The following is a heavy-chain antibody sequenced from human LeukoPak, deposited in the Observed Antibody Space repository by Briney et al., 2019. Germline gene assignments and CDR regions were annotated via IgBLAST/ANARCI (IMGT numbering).Heavy chain of an antibody. CDR1: GFTFSTYW. Sequence: PGGSLRLSCEASGFTFSTYWMNWVRQAPGKGLEWVSYISSSGSTIYYADSVKGRFTISRDNAKNSLYLQMNSLRAEDTAVYYCARDSVPWDAFDIWGQGTMVTVSS. J-gene: IGHJ3*02. D-gene: IGHD3-10*01. CDR3: ARDSVPWDAFDI. CDR2: ISSSGSTI. V-gene: IGHV3-48*03.